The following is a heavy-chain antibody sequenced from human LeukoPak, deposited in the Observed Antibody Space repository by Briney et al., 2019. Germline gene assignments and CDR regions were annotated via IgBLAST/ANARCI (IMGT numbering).Heavy chain of an antibody. Sequence: GGSLRLSCAASGFTFSDYSMNWVRQAPGKWLEWISYVGISSGNTKYADSVKGRFTISGDSAKNSVFLQMNSLRVEDTAVYYCARDHRYAFDNWGQGTLVTVSS. CDR3: ARDHRYAFDN. J-gene: IGHJ4*02. V-gene: IGHV3-48*04. D-gene: IGHD5-12*01. CDR1: GFTFSDYS. CDR2: VGISSGNT.